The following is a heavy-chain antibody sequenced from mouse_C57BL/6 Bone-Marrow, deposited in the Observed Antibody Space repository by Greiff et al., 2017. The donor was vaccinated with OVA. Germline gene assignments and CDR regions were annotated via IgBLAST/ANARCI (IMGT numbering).Heavy chain of an antibody. V-gene: IGHV1-18*01. CDR2: INPNNGGT. CDR3: ARGLITTVVNYYAMDY. J-gene: IGHJ4*01. D-gene: IGHD1-1*01. Sequence: VQLQQSGPELVKPGASVKIPCKASGYTFTDYNMDWVKQSHGKSLEWIGDINPNNGGTIYNQKFKGKATLTVDKSSSTAYMELRSLTSEDTAVYYCARGLITTVVNYYAMDYWGQGTSVTVSS. CDR1: GYTFTDYN.